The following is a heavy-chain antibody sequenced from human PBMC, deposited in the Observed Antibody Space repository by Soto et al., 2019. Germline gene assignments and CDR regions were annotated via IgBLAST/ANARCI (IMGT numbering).Heavy chain of an antibody. CDR1: GYAFTSYG. Sequence: ASVKVSCKTAGYAFTSYGISWVRQAHGQGLEWMGWISAYNGNTNYAQKLQGRVTMTTDTSTSTAYMELRSLRSDDTAVYYCARNGIAVAGGGHFDYWGQGTLVTVSS. V-gene: IGHV1-18*04. CDR2: ISAYNGNT. D-gene: IGHD6-19*01. J-gene: IGHJ4*02. CDR3: ARNGIAVAGGGHFDY.